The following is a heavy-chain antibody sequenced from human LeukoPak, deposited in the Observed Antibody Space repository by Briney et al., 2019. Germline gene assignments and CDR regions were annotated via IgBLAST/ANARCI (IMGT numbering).Heavy chain of an antibody. CDR2: ILSPGDK. J-gene: IGHJ3*02. D-gene: IGHD6-19*01. CDR3: AKRLYSSGWSAFDI. CDR1: GFTFSDYP. Sequence: RGGSLRLSCAASGFTFSDYPMTWVRQAPGKGLEWVSAILSPGDKHYADSVKGRFTISRDNSKNTLYLQMDSLRAEDTAVYYCAKRLYSSGWSAFDIWGQGTMVTVSS. V-gene: IGHV3-23*01.